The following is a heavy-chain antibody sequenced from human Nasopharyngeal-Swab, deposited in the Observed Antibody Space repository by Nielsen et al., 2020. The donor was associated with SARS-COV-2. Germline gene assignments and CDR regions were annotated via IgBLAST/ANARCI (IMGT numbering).Heavy chain of an antibody. CDR3: ARVGSRPMVRGALNDFDY. CDR1: GFTVSSNY. Sequence: GESLKISCAASGFTVSSNYMSWVRQAPGKGLEWVSVIYSGGSTYYADSVKGRFTISRDNSKNTLYLQMNSLRAEDTAVYYCARVGSRPMVRGALNDFDYWGQGTLVTVSS. V-gene: IGHV3-53*01. D-gene: IGHD3-10*01. J-gene: IGHJ4*02. CDR2: IYSGGST.